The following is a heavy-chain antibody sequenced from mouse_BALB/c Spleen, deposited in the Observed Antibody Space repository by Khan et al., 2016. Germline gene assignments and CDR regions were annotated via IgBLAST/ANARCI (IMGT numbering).Heavy chain of an antibody. CDR2: IDPANGNT. D-gene: IGHD3-1*01. CDR1: GFNIKDTY. Sequence: VQLKQSGAELVKPGASVKLSCTASGFNIKDTYMHWVKQRPEQGLEWIGRIDPANGNTKYDPKFQGKATITADTSSNPAYLQLSSLTSEATAVDYCARGGLLLDYRGQGTTLTVAS. J-gene: IGHJ2*01. V-gene: IGHV14-3*02. CDR3: ARGGLLLDY.